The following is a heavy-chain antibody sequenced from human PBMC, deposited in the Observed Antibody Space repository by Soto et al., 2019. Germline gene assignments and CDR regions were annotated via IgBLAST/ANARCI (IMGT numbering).Heavy chain of an antibody. J-gene: IGHJ6*03. CDR1: GGSISGYF. CDR3: ARQLPGGSFYYYIDV. Sequence: SETLSLTCSVSGGSISGYFWNWIRQSPGKGLEWIGYISYSGSISYNPSLKSRVTMSVDTSKNQFSLRLTPVTAADTAVYFCARQLPGGSFYYYIDVWGKGTTVTFSS. CDR2: ISYSGSI. V-gene: IGHV4-59*08.